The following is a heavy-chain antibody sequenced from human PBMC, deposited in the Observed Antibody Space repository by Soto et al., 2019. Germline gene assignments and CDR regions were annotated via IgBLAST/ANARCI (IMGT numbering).Heavy chain of an antibody. CDR2: IYWDDDD. CDR3: AHCTLLYDVFDY. CDR1: GFSLSARGVG. J-gene: IGHJ4*02. Sequence: VSGPTLVNPTQTLTLTCTFSGFSLSARGVGVGWIRQPPGKALEWLALIYWDDDDRYNPSLKKRLTISKDTSKNQVVLTMTNMDPMDTATYYCAHCTLLYDVFDYWGQGTLVTVSS. D-gene: IGHD2-2*02. V-gene: IGHV2-5*02.